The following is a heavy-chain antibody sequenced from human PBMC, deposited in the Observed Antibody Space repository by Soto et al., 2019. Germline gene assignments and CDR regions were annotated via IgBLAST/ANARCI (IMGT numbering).Heavy chain of an antibody. CDR3: ARSILVVTALDY. CDR2: INAGNGNT. Sequence: ASVKVSCKASGYTFTSYAMHWVHQAPGQRLEWMGWINAGNGNTKYSQKFQGRVTITRDTSASTAYMELSSLRSEDTAVYYCARSILVVTALDYWGQGTLVTVSS. V-gene: IGHV1-3*01. D-gene: IGHD2-21*02. J-gene: IGHJ4*02. CDR1: GYTFTSYA.